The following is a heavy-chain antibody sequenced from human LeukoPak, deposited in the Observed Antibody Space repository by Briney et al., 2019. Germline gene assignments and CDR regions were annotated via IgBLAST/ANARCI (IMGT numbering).Heavy chain of an antibody. Sequence: PGGSLRLSCAVSGFIFSKPWMHWVRQPPGKGLVWVSSIKTDGSMTTYADSVKGRFTISRDNAKNSLYLQMNSLRAEDTAVYYCARDHVGSYSSGWAPPSYYYYGMDVWGQGTTVTVSS. CDR3: ARDHVGSYSSGWAPPSYYYYGMDV. CDR2: IKTDGSMT. V-gene: IGHV3-74*01. D-gene: IGHD6-19*01. CDR1: GFIFSKPW. J-gene: IGHJ6*02.